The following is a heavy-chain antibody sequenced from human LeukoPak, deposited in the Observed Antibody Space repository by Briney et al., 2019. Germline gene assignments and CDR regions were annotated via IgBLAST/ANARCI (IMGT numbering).Heavy chain of an antibody. J-gene: IGHJ6*02. CDR3: ARDQGLTAPPPYGLDV. CDR1: GGTFSSSA. D-gene: IGHD5-18*01. Sequence: SVKVSCKASGGTFSSSAITWVRQAPGQGLEWMGRIIPVLNITTYAQKFRGSVTITADTSTSTVYMELSSLRSEETAVYYCARDQGLTAPPPYGLDVWGQGTTVIVSS. V-gene: IGHV1-69*04. CDR2: IIPVLNIT.